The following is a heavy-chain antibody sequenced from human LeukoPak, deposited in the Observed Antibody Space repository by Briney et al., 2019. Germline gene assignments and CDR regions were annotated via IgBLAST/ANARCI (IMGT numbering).Heavy chain of an antibody. D-gene: IGHD1-26*01. CDR2: ISGSGGST. CDR3: VKAYTTSGTYLEP. CDR1: GFTFSSYA. J-gene: IGHJ4*02. V-gene: IGHV3-23*01. Sequence: GGSLRLSCAASGFTFSSYAMSWVRQAPGKGLEWVSGISGSGGSTYYADSAKGRFTISRDNSKNTVYLQMNSLRAEDTALYYCVKAYTTSGTYLEPWGQGTLVTVSS.